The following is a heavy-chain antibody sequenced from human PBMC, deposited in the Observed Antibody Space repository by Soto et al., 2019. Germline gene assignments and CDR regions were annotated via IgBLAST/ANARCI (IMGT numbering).Heavy chain of an antibody. V-gene: IGHV3-21*01. CDR3: ARASPLTNYYGSGSYDY. CDR1: GFTFSSYS. D-gene: IGHD3-10*01. Sequence: GSLRLSCAASGFTFSSYSMNWVRQAPGKGLEWVSSISSRSSYIYYTDSVKGRFTISRDNAKNSLYLQMNSLRAEDTAVYYCARASPLTNYYGSGSYDYWGQGTLVTVSS. CDR2: ISSRSSYI. J-gene: IGHJ4*02.